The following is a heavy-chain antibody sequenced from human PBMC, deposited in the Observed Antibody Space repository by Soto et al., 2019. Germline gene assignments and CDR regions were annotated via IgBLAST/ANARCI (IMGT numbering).Heavy chain of an antibody. D-gene: IGHD4-4*01. Sequence: SVKVSCKASGATFSRYSFTWVRQAPGQGLEWMGRIIPILDIANYAQNYQGRVTFTADESTSTAYMELASLISEDTAVYYCAREAPPEQGYSNYYFDNWAQGTLVTVSS. CDR2: IIPILDIA. CDR1: GATFSRYS. CDR3: AREAPPEQGYSNYYFDN. V-gene: IGHV1-69*04. J-gene: IGHJ4*02.